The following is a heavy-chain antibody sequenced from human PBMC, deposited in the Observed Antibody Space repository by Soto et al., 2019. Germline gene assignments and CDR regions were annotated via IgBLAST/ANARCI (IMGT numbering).Heavy chain of an antibody. V-gene: IGHV5-51*01. J-gene: IGHJ3*02. D-gene: IGHD3-22*01. CDR1: GYSFTSYW. CDR3: ARRGSGYPAHDAFDI. Sequence: GESLKISCKGSGYSFTSYWIGWVRQMPGKGLEWMGIIYPGDSDTRYSPSFQGQVAISADKSISTAYLQWSSLKASDTAMYYRARRGSGYPAHDAFDIWGQATMATVPS. CDR2: IYPGDSDT.